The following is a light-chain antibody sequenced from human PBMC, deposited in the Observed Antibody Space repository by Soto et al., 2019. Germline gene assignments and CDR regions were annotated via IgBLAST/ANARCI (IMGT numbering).Light chain of an antibody. CDR1: QTISTH. CDR2: AAS. J-gene: IGKJ4*01. V-gene: IGKV1-39*01. CDR3: QQYGSSPLT. Sequence: DIQMTQSPSSLSASVGDRVTITCRASQTISTHLNWYQQKPGKAPKLLIYAASTLQSGVPSRFSGSGSGTDFTLTINSLQPEDFATYYCQQYGSSPLTFGGGTKVEIK.